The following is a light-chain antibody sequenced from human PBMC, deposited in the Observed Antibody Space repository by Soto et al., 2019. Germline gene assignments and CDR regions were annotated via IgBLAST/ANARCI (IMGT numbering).Light chain of an antibody. CDR3: AAWDDSLSAWV. Sequence: QPVLTQPPSVSGTPGQTVTISCSGGSYNIGKNFGYWYQQLPGTAPKLLIYRDNQRPSGVPDRFFGSKSGSSASLAVSGLRSEDEADYYCAAWDDSLSAWVFGGGTKLTVL. J-gene: IGLJ3*02. CDR1: SYNIGKNF. V-gene: IGLV1-47*01. CDR2: RDN.